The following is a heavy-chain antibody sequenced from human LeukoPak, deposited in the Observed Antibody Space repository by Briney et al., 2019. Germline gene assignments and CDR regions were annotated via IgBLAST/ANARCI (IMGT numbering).Heavy chain of an antibody. CDR1: GYIFTGYH. CDR2: INPDSGGT. CDR3: TRYRELRWFDY. Sequence: ASVKVSCKTSGYIFTGYHMHWVRQAPGRGLEWMGWINPDSGGTKNAQKFQGRVTMTRDTSISTVYMELSRLKFDDTAVYYCTRYRELRWFDYWAREPRSPSPQ. V-gene: IGHV1-2*02. J-gene: IGHJ4*02. D-gene: IGHD3-16*01.